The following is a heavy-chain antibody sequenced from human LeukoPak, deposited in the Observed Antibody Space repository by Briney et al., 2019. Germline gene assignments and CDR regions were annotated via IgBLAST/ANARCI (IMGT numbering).Heavy chain of an antibody. D-gene: IGHD2-15*01. J-gene: IGHJ4*02. CDR1: GGSISSYY. Sequence: PSETLSLTCTVSGGSISSYYWSWIRQPPGKGLEWIGYIYYSGSTNYNPSLKSRVTISVDTSKNQFSLKLSSVTAADTAVYYCARVGSRMKPFDYWGQGTLVTVSS. CDR2: IYYSGST. V-gene: IGHV4-59*12. CDR3: ARVGSRMKPFDY.